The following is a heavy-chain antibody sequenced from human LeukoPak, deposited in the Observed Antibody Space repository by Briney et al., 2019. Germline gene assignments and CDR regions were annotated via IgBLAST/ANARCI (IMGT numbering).Heavy chain of an antibody. Sequence: GGSLRLSCAASGFTFSSYAMSWVRQAPGKGLEWVPAISGSGGSTYYADSVKGRFTISRDNSKNTLYLQMNSLRAEDTAVYYCAKDLGYGGSYSDYWGQGTLVTVSS. CDR1: GFTFSSYA. J-gene: IGHJ4*02. CDR3: AKDLGYGGSYSDY. CDR2: ISGSGGST. D-gene: IGHD1-26*01. V-gene: IGHV3-23*01.